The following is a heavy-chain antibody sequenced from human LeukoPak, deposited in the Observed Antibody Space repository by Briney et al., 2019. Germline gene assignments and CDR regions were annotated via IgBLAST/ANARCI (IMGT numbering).Heavy chain of an antibody. CDR2: INPNSGGT. D-gene: IGHD1-26*01. CDR3: ARGEWEPQPGGLYYFDY. CDR1: GYTFTGYY. J-gene: IGHJ4*02. V-gene: IGHV1-2*04. Sequence: ASVKVSCKASGYTFTGYYMHWVRQAPGQGLEWMGWINPNSGGTNYAQKFQGWVTMTRDTSISTAYMELSRLRSDDTAVYYCARGEWEPQPGGLYYFDYWGQGTLVTVSS.